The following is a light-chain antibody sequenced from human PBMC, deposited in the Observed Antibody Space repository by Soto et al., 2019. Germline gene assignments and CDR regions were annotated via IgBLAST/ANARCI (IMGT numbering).Light chain of an antibody. CDR1: SGDVGSYNL. CDR2: EVT. CDR3: YSYAGNSEV. J-gene: IGLJ1*01. Sequence: QSALTQPASVSGSPGQSITIPCTGTSGDVGSYNLVSWYQQHPGKAPKLLIYEVTERPSGVSNRFSGSKSGSTASLTISGLQPDDKDNYNCYSYAGNSEVFGTGTKVPV. V-gene: IGLV2-23*02.